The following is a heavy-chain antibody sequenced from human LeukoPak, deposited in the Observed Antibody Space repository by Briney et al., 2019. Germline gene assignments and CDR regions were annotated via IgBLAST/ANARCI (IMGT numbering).Heavy chain of an antibody. CDR2: ISGSGGST. Sequence: GGSLRLSCAASGFTFSSYGMSWVRQAPGKGLEWVSAISGSGGSTYYADSVKGRFTVSRDNAKNSLYLQMNSLRAEDTAVYYCARDVRGGSGSYYYYYYMDVWGKGTTVTISS. J-gene: IGHJ6*03. CDR1: GFTFSSYG. CDR3: ARDVRGGSGSYYYYYYMDV. V-gene: IGHV3-23*01. D-gene: IGHD3-10*01.